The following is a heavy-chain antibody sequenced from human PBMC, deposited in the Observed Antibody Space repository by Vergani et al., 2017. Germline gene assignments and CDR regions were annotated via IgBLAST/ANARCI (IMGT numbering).Heavy chain of an antibody. CDR2: IYPGDSET. D-gene: IGHD6-25*01. V-gene: IGHV5-51*01. Sequence: EVQLVQSGAEVKKPGESLKISCKGSGYSFTSYWIGWVRPMPGKGLEWMGIIYPGDSETRYSPSFQGQVTISRDNAKNSLYLQMNSLRAEDTALYYCAKSYSSGAGAGALDYWGQGTLVTVSS. CDR3: AKSYSSGAGAGALDY. CDR1: GYSFTSYW. J-gene: IGHJ4*02.